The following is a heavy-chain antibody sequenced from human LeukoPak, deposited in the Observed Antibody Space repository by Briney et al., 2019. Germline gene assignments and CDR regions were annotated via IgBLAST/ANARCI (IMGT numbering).Heavy chain of an antibody. CDR3: ARGSCDRGGDCYSFDY. D-gene: IGHD2-21*02. Sequence: SETLSLTCAVYGGSFSGYYWSWIRQPPGKGLEWIGEINHSGSTDYNPSLKSRVTISVDTSKNQFSLKLSSVTAADTAVYYCARGSCDRGGDCYSFDYWGQGTLVTVSS. V-gene: IGHV4-34*01. J-gene: IGHJ4*02. CDR1: GGSFSGYY. CDR2: INHSGST.